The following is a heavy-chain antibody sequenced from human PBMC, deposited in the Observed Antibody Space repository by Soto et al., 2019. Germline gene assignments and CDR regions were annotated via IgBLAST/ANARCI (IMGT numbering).Heavy chain of an antibody. J-gene: IGHJ6*02. CDR3: ARVVILVPTASTHYYYHMDV. CDR1: GGTFSSYA. CDR2: IIPIVGTG. D-gene: IGHD2-2*01. Sequence: QVQLVQSGAEVRKPGSSVTVSCKASGGTFSSYAISWVRQAPGQGLEWMGGIIPIVGTGSYAQKFQGRVTITADEPTTTAYMELSSLRFEDTAVYYCARVVILVPTASTHYYYHMDVWGPGTTVTVSS. V-gene: IGHV1-69*01.